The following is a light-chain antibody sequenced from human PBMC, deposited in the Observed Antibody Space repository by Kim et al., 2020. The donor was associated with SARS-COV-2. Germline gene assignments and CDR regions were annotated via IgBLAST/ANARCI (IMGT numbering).Light chain of an antibody. CDR1: SSDVGAYKY. Sequence: QSALTQPPSASGSPGQSVTISCTGTSSDVGAYKYVSWYQQHPGKAPKLMIFEVNERPSGVPDRFSGSKSGNTASPTVSGLQAEDEADYYCSSYAGTSGYVFGTGTKVTVL. V-gene: IGLV2-8*01. CDR2: EVN. J-gene: IGLJ1*01. CDR3: SSYAGTSGYV.